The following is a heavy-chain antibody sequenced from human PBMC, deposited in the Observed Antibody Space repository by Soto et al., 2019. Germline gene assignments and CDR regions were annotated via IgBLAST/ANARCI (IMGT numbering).Heavy chain of an antibody. Sequence: EVQLVESGGGLVQPGGSLRLSCAASGFTFSSYSMNWVRQAPGKGLEWVSYISSSSSTIYYADSVKGRFTISRDNAKNSLYLQMNSLRAEDTAVYYCARVAVVPAAKTVRFDPWGQGTLVTVSS. D-gene: IGHD2-2*01. CDR3: ARVAVVPAAKTVRFDP. V-gene: IGHV3-48*01. J-gene: IGHJ5*02. CDR2: ISSSSSTI. CDR1: GFTFSSYS.